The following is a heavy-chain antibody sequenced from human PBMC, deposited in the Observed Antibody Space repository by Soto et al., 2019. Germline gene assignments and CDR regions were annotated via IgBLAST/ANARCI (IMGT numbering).Heavy chain of an antibody. CDR2: ISGSGGST. D-gene: IGHD3-10*01. CDR3: AKDIGTDYYGSGSSPGPFDY. J-gene: IGHJ4*02. V-gene: IGHV3-23*01. Sequence: GGSLRLSCAASGFTFSSYAMSWVRQAPGKGLEWVSAISGSGGSTYYADSVKGRFTISRDNSKNTLYLQMNSLRAEDTAVYYCAKDIGTDYYGSGSSPGPFDYWGQGTLVTVSS. CDR1: GFTFSSYA.